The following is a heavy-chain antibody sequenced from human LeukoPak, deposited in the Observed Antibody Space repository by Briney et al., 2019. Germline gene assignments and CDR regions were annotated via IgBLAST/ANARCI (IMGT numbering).Heavy chain of an antibody. Sequence: GGSLRLSCAASGFTFSGYAMSWVRQAPGKGLEWVSAISGSGGSTYYADSVKGRFTISRDNSKNTLYLQMNSLRAEDTAVYYCAKSLRTYGDYSADWFDPWGQGTLVTVSS. CDR2: ISGSGGST. D-gene: IGHD4-17*01. CDR3: AKSLRTYGDYSADWFDP. CDR1: GFTFSGYA. V-gene: IGHV3-23*01. J-gene: IGHJ5*02.